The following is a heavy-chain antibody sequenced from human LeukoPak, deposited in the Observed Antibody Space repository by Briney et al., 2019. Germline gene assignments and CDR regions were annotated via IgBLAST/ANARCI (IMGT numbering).Heavy chain of an antibody. V-gene: IGHV3-48*03. J-gene: IGHJ3*02. Sequence: GGSLRLSCAASGFTFSNYEMNWVRQAPGKGLEWVSYISSSGSTIYYADSVKGRFTISRDNAKNSLYLQMNSLRAEDTAVYYCARDGERDYGDSNGAFDIWGQGTMVTVSS. CDR2: ISSSGSTI. CDR1: GFTFSNYE. D-gene: IGHD4-17*01. CDR3: ARDGERDYGDSNGAFDI.